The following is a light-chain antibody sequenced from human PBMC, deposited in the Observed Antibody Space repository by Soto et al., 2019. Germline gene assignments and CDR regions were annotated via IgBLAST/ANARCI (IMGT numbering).Light chain of an antibody. CDR2: GAS. V-gene: IGKV3-20*01. CDR3: QQYGSSRRT. CDR1: QSVSSN. Sequence: EIVLTQSPGTLSLSPVERATLSCRASQSVSSNLAWYQQRPGQAPRLLIYGASTRAPGIPTRFSGSGSGTDFSLTISRLEPEDFAMYYCQQYGSSRRTFGQGTKVDIK. J-gene: IGKJ1*01.